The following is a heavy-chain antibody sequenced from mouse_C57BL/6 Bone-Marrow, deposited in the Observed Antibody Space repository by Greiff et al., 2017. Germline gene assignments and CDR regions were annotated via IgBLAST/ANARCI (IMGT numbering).Heavy chain of an antibody. V-gene: IGHV14-4*01. CDR1: GFNITDDY. J-gene: IGHJ3*01. CDR2: IDPENGYT. Sequence: EVQLQESGAELVRPGASVKLSCTASGFNITDDYMHWVKQRPEQGLEWIGWIDPENGYTEYASKFQGKATITVDTSSNTAYLQLSSLTSEDTAVYYCTTRGFYYYGSSSWFAYWGQGTLVTVSA. D-gene: IGHD1-1*01. CDR3: TTRGFYYYGSSSWFAY.